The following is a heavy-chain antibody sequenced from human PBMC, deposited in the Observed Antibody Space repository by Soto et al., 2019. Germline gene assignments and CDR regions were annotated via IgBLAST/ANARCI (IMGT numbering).Heavy chain of an antibody. V-gene: IGHV3-23*01. D-gene: IGHD4-4*01. CDR3: AKDRPGDYTTYYYYGMDV. CDR2: ISGSGGST. J-gene: IGHJ6*02. CDR1: GFTFSSYA. Sequence: GGSLRLSCAASGFTFSSYAMSWVRQAPGKGLEWVSAISGSGGSTYYADSVKGRFTISRDNSKNTLYLQMNSLRAEDTAVYYCAKDRPGDYTTYYYYGMDVWGQGTTVTVSS.